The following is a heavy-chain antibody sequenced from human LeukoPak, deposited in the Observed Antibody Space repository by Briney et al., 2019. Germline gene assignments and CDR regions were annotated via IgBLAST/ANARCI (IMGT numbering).Heavy chain of an antibody. J-gene: IGHJ5*02. D-gene: IGHD6-19*01. CDR1: GDRVSSNIAA. Sequence: SQTLSLTCAISGDRVSSNIAAWHWIRESPSRGLEWLGRTYYRSKWSNDYAVSVQSRITINPDTSKNQFSLPLTSVAPEDTAVYYCARGAYNSVWSWGQGTLVTVSS. CDR3: ARGAYNSVWS. V-gene: IGHV6-1*01. CDR2: TYYRSKWSN.